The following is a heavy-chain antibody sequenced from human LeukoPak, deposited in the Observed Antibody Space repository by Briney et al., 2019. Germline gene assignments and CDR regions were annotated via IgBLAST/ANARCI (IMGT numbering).Heavy chain of an antibody. Sequence: HTGGSLRLSCAASGFTFSSYWMNWVRQAPGKGLVWVSRIASDGSSTTYADSVKGRFSISRDNAKNTLYLRMNSLRVEDTAVYYCARGRPHGNDYWGQGTLVTVSS. CDR1: GFTFSSYW. J-gene: IGHJ4*02. V-gene: IGHV3-74*01. CDR2: IASDGSST. CDR3: ARGRPHGNDY. D-gene: IGHD4-23*01.